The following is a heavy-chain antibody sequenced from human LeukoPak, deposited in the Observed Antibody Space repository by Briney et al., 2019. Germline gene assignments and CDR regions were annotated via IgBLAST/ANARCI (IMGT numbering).Heavy chain of an antibody. J-gene: IGHJ6*02. V-gene: IGHV3-13*01. CDR2: IDTAGDT. D-gene: IGHD3-10*01. CDR3: TRDGTVVRGLPRRARTFYGMDV. CDR1: GFTVSSNY. Sequence: GALRLSCAASGFTVSSNYMNWVRQAPGKGLEWVSGIDTAGDTYYPGSVKGRFTISRENAKNSLYLQVNSLRAEDTAVYYCTRDGTVVRGLPRRARTFYGMDVWGQGTTVTVSS.